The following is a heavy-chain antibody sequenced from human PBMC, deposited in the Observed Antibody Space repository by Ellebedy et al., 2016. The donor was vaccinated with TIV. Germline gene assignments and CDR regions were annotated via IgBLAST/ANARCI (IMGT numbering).Heavy chain of an antibody. J-gene: IGHJ4*02. Sequence: GESLKISCAASGFTFSGYWMSWVRQAPGKGLEWVANIKEDGSEAYYVDSVKGRFTISRDNAKNSLYLQMSNLKAEDTAVVYCASAGGRHSTGSGFYWGQGTRVTVST. CDR2: IKEDGSEA. V-gene: IGHV3-7*03. CDR3: ASAGGRHSTGSGFY. D-gene: IGHD2-2*01. CDR1: GFTFSGYW.